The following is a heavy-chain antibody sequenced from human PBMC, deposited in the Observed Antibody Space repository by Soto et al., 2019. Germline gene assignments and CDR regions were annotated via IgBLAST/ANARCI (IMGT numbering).Heavy chain of an antibody. CDR1: GFTFTNYA. D-gene: IGHD3-10*01. V-gene: IGHV3-23*01. CDR3: VKARAAGGFDY. Sequence: EVHLLDSGGGLVQPGGSLRLSCAASGFTFTNYAMSWVRQAPGKGLEWVSSISGSGGNTYYADSVRGRFTISRDNTKHTLYLQMNSLRAEDTAIYYCVKARAAGGFDYWGQGTLVTVSS. CDR2: ISGSGGNT. J-gene: IGHJ4*02.